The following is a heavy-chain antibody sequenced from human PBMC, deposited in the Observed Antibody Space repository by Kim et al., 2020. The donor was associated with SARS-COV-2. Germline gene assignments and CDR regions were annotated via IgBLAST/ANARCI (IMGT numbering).Heavy chain of an antibody. D-gene: IGHD6-13*01. CDR3: ARGTSSSSWLNYYYYYYMDV. J-gene: IGHJ6*03. V-gene: IGHV1-2*02. Sequence: ASVKVSCKASGYTFTGYYMHWVRQAPGQGLEWMGWINPNSGGTNYAQKFQGRVTMTRDTSISTAYMELSRLRSDDTAVYYCARGTSSSSWLNYYYYYYMDVWGKGTTVTVSS. CDR2: INPNSGGT. CDR1: GYTFTGYY.